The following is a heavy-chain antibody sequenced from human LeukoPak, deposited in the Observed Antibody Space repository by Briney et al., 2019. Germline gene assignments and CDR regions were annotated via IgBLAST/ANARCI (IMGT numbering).Heavy chain of an antibody. CDR3: ASIARAAYYYDSYPPH. J-gene: IGHJ1*01. CDR2: IYTSGST. Sequence: PSETLSLTCTVSGGSISSGSYYWSWIRQPAGKGLEWIGRIYTSGSTNYNPSLKSRVTISVDTSKNQFSLKLSSVTAADTAVYYCASIARAAYYYDSYPPHWGQGTLVTVSS. CDR1: GGSISSGSYY. V-gene: IGHV4-61*02. D-gene: IGHD3-22*01.